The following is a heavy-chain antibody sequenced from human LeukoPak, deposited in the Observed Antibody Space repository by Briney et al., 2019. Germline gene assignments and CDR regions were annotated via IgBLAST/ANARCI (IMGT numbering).Heavy chain of an antibody. CDR3: ARVSPHPRSGWFAY. CDR2: LWYDGRNK. CDR1: GFTFCTYG. D-gene: IGHD6-19*01. J-gene: IGHJ4*02. Sequence: GGSLRLSCSASGFTFCTYGMHWVPPAPGKGLEWVAVLWYDGRNKYHIPSVIARFPITRDHSRNTLPLQMNSLRPDDTAVYYRARVSPHPRSGWFAYWGRGTLVTVS. V-gene: IGHV3-33*01.